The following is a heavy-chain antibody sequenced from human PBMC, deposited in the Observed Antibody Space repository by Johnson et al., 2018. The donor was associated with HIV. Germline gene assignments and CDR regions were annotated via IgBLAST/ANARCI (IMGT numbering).Heavy chain of an antibody. CDR3: AKEASYSSSSWSHYAFDI. D-gene: IGHD6-6*01. Sequence: VQLVESGGGLVKPGGSLRLSCAASGFTFSDHYMSWIRQAPGKGLEWVSYISSSGSTIYYADSVKGRFTISRDNAKNSLYLQMNSLRAEDTAVYYCAKEASYSSSSWSHYAFDIWGQGTMVTVSS. V-gene: IGHV3-11*01. CDR2: ISSSGSTI. J-gene: IGHJ3*02. CDR1: GFTFSDHY.